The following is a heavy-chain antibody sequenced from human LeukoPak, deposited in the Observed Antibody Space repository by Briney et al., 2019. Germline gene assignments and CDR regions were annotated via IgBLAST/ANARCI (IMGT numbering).Heavy chain of an antibody. CDR3: ARNYYGDYDFDY. D-gene: IGHD4-17*01. J-gene: IGHJ4*02. V-gene: IGHV1-69*05. CDR1: GGTFSSYA. Sequence: SVKVSCKASGGTFSSYAISWVRQAPGQGLEWMGGIIPIFGTANYAQKFQGRVTITTDESTSTAYMELSSLRSEDTAVYYCARNYYGDYDFDYWGQGTPVTVSS. CDR2: IIPIFGTA.